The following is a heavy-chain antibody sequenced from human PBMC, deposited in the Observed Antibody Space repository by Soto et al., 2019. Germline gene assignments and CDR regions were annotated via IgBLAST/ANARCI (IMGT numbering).Heavy chain of an antibody. D-gene: IGHD6-19*01. J-gene: IGHJ4*02. CDR3: ARGHSCWDTPFDY. Sequence: QVQLVESGGGLVKPGGSLRLSCAASGFTFSDYYMSWIRQAPGKGLEWVSYISSSSSYTNYADSVKGRFTISRDNAKNSLYLQMNSLRAEDTAVYYCARGHSCWDTPFDYWGQGTLVTVSS. V-gene: IGHV3-11*05. CDR1: GFTFSDYY. CDR2: ISSSSSYT.